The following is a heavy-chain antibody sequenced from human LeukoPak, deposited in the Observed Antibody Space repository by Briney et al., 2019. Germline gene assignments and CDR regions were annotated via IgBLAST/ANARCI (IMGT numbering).Heavy chain of an antibody. CDR2: IKQDGSEK. J-gene: IGHJ4*02. Sequence: GGSLTPSCAASGFSFSNYWMSWVRQAPGKGLEWVANIKQDGSEKYYVDSVKGRFTISRDNAKNSLYLQMNSLRAEDTALYYCARAGHYDTTWYQWGQGTLVTVSS. CDR1: GFSFSNYW. V-gene: IGHV3-7*01. CDR3: ARAGHYDTTWYQ. D-gene: IGHD3-22*01.